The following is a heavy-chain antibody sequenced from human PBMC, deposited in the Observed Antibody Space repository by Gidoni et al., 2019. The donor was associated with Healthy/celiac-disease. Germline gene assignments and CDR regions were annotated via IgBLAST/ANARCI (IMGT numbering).Heavy chain of an antibody. CDR1: GYTITELS. V-gene: IGHV1-24*01. J-gene: IGHJ6*02. Sequence: QDQLGQSGAEGQKPGASVKAAGKASGYTITELSIQWVREAPGKGLEWLGGFDPEDGETIYAPTFNGRVTMTEDTSTDPAYIELSSLLSKDTAVYYCAPVPLYGSGSSYTGPRYYYYGMDVWGQGTTVTVSS. D-gene: IGHD3-10*01. CDR3: APVPLYGSGSSYTGPRYYYYGMDV. CDR2: FDPEDGET.